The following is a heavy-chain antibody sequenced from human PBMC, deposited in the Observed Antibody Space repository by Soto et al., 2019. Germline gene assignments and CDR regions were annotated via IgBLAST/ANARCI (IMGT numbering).Heavy chain of an antibody. CDR3: ARDHYYYSSGYVSWYYFDY. V-gene: IGHV3-33*01. Sequence: QVQLVESGGGVVQPGRSLRLSCAASGFTFSSYGMHWVRQAPGKGLEWVAVIWYDGSNKYYADSVKGRFTISRDNSKNTLYLQMNSLRAEDTAVYYCARDHYYYSSGYVSWYYFDYWGQGTLVTVSS. CDR2: IWYDGSNK. D-gene: IGHD3-22*01. J-gene: IGHJ4*02. CDR1: GFTFSSYG.